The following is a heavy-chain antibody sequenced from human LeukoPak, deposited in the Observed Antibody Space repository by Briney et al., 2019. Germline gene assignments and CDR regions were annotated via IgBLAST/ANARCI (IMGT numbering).Heavy chain of an antibody. Sequence: PGGSLRLSCAASGFTFDDYGMSWVRQAPGKGLEWVSGINWNGGSTGYADSVKGRFTISRDNAKNSLYLQMNSLRAEDTALYYCARDSFQLWKRAFDIWGQGTMVTVSS. D-gene: IGHD5-18*01. J-gene: IGHJ3*02. V-gene: IGHV3-20*04. CDR3: ARDSFQLWKRAFDI. CDR1: GFTFDDYG. CDR2: INWNGGST.